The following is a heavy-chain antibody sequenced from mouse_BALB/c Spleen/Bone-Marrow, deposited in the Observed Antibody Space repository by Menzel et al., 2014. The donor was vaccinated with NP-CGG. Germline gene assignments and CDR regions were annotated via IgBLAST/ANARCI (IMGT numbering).Heavy chain of an antibody. CDR3: ARKGAMITHYYAMDY. CDR1: GFTFSSFG. Sequence: EVMLVESGGGLVQPGGSRKLSCAASGFTFSSFGMHWVRQAPEKGLEWVAYISNGSSPIYYADTVKGRFTISRDSPKNTLFLQVTSLRSEDTAMYYCARKGAMITHYYAMDYWGQGTSVTVSS. V-gene: IGHV5-17*02. J-gene: IGHJ4*01. CDR2: ISNGSSPI. D-gene: IGHD2-4*01.